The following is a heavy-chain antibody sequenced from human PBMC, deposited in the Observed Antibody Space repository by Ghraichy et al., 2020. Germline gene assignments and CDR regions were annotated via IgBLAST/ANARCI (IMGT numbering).Heavy chain of an antibody. Sequence: GESLNISCAASGFTFSSYWMHWVRQAPGKGLVWVSRINSDGSSTSYADSVKGRFTISRDNAKNTLYLQMNSLRAEETAVYYCARDSGYSSGWYSLHYYYGMDVWGQGTTVTVSS. D-gene: IGHD6-19*01. V-gene: IGHV3-74*01. CDR2: INSDGSST. CDR1: GFTFSSYW. CDR3: ARDSGYSSGWYSLHYYYGMDV. J-gene: IGHJ6*02.